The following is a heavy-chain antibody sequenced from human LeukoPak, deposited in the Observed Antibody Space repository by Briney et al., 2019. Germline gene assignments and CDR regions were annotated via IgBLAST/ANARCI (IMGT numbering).Heavy chain of an antibody. Sequence: SQTLSLTCTVSGGSISSGGYYWSWIRQHPGKGLEWIGYIYYSGSTYYNPSLKSRVTISVDTSKNQFSLKLSSVTAADTAVYYCARRTHDSSGYYGEDWGQGTLVTVSS. CDR1: GGSISSGGYY. D-gene: IGHD3-22*01. J-gene: IGHJ4*02. V-gene: IGHV4-31*03. CDR2: IYYSGST. CDR3: ARRTHDSSGYYGED.